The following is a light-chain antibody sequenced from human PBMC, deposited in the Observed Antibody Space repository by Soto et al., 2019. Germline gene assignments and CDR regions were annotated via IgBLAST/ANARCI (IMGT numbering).Light chain of an antibody. J-gene: IGKJ3*01. CDR1: QSVSSD. CDR2: GAS. CDR3: QHYHDWPPIT. V-gene: IGKV3-15*01. Sequence: EIVMTQSPATLSVSPGEGVTLSCRDSQSVSSDLAWYQQKPGQSPRLLMYGASTRATDIPARFSGGGSGTESTLTISSLQSEDVAIYYCQHYHDWPPITFGPGTKVDI.